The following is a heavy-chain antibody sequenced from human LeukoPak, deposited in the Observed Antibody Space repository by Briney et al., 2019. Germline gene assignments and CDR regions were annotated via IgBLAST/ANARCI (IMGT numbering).Heavy chain of an antibody. Sequence: GRSLRLSCAASGFTFSSYAMHWVRQAPGKGLEWVAVISYDGSNKYYADSVKGRFTISRDNSKNTLYLQMNSLRAEDTAVYYCAREGGVVNIPGNYYYGMDAWGQGTTVTVSS. V-gene: IGHV3-30-3*01. CDR3: AREGGVVNIPGNYYYGMDA. D-gene: IGHD3-3*01. J-gene: IGHJ6*02. CDR2: ISYDGSNK. CDR1: GFTFSSYA.